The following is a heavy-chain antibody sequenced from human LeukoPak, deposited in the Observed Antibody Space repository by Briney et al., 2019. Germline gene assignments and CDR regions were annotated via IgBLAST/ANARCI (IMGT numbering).Heavy chain of an antibody. Sequence: PGRSLRLSCAASGFTFDDYAMHGVRQAPGKGPEWVSGISWNSGSIGYADSVKGRFTISRDNAKNSLYLQMNSLRAEDMALYYCAKDIGSVGATIDYWGQGTLVTVSS. CDR3: AKDIGSVGATIDY. CDR1: GFTFDDYA. J-gene: IGHJ4*02. CDR2: ISWNSGSI. V-gene: IGHV3-9*03. D-gene: IGHD1-26*01.